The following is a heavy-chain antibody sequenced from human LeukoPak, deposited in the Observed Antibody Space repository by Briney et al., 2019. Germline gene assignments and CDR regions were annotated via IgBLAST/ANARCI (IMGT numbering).Heavy chain of an antibody. CDR3: ARLGGNRLGHFDY. CDR1: GGSISSSSYY. Sequence: SETLPLTCAVSGGSISSSSYYWGWIRQPPGKGLEWIGSIYYSGSTYYNPSLKSRVTISVDTSKNQFSLKLSSVTAADTAVYYCARLGGNRLGHFDYWGQGTLLTVSS. V-gene: IGHV4-39*01. CDR2: IYYSGST. J-gene: IGHJ4*02. D-gene: IGHD3-16*01.